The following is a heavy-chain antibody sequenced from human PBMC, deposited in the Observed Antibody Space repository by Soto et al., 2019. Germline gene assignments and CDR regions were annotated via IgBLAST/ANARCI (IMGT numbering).Heavy chain of an antibody. CDR2: IYYSGST. Sequence: SETLSLTCTVSGGSISSSDYYWSWIRQPPGTGLEWIGYIYYSGSTFYNPSLKSRVTISVDTSKNQFSLKLTSVTAADTAVYYCARGRRVTTGLTNSFDPWGQGTQVTVSS. J-gene: IGHJ5*02. D-gene: IGHD1-1*01. CDR1: GGSISSSDYY. CDR3: ARGRRVTTGLTNSFDP. V-gene: IGHV4-30-4*01.